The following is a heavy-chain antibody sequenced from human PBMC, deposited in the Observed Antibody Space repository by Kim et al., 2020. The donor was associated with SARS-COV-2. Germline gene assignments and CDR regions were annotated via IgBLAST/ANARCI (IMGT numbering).Heavy chain of an antibody. CDR1: GYTFTNYA. J-gene: IGHJ4*02. D-gene: IGHD2-15*01. CDR3: ASGGAVLDRDY. Sequence: ASVKVSCKASGYTFTNYAIYWVRQAPGRGLEWMGWINSGNGNTNYSPKFQGRVVITMDTSATTAYMEMSSLNTEDTAVYYCASGGAVLDRDYSCQGT. CDR2: INSGNGNT. V-gene: IGHV1-3*04.